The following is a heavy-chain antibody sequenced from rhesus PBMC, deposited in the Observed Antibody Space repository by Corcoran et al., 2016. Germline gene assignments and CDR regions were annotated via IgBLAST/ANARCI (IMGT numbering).Heavy chain of an antibody. J-gene: IGHJ4*01. Sequence: EVQLVESGGGLAKPGGSLRLSCAASVFTFRDYYMDWVRQAPGKGLEWVSRVSNGGGSTWYADSVKGRFTISRENAKNTLYLQMNSLRAEDTAVYYCARDGGGNYFDYWGQGVLVTVSS. CDR3: ARDGGGNYFDY. D-gene: IGHD2-39*02. V-gene: IGHV3-178*01. CDR1: VFTFRDYY. CDR2: VSNGGGST.